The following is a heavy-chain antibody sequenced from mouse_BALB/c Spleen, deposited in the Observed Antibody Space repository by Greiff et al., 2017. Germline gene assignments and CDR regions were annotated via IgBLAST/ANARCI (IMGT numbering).Heavy chain of an antibody. Sequence: ESGPGLVKPSQSLSLTCSVTGYSITSGYYWNWIRQFPGNKLEWMGYISYDGSNNYNPSLKNRISITRDTSKNQFFLKLNSVTTEDTAIYYCTSFAYWGQGTLVTVSA. CDR1: GYSITSGYY. CDR2: ISYDGSN. J-gene: IGHJ3*01. CDR3: TSFAY. V-gene: IGHV3-6*01.